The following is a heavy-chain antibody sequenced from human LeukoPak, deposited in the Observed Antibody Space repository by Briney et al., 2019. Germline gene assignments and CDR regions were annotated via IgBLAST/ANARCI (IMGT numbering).Heavy chain of an antibody. D-gene: IGHD3-16*02. CDR3: ARKISDYVWGSYRYTNHYGMDV. V-gene: IGHV1-18*01. J-gene: IGHJ6*02. Sequence: GASVNVSCKASGYTFTSYGISWVRQAPGQGLEWMGWISAYNGNTNYAQKLQGRVTMTTDTSTSTAYMELRSLRSDDTAVYYCARKISDYVWGSYRYTNHYGMDVWGQGTTVTVSS. CDR2: ISAYNGNT. CDR1: GYTFTSYG.